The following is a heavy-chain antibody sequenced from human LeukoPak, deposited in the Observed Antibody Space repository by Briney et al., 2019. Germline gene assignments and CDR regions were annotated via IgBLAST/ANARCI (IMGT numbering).Heavy chain of an antibody. CDR3: ATGGGVISSYGYVY. CDR1: GGSVSSGSYY. Sequence: SETLSLTCTVSGGSVSSGSYYWSWIRQPPGKGLEWIGYIYYSGSTNYNPSLKSRVTISVDTSKNQFSLKLSSVTAADTAVYYCATGGGVISSYGYVYWGQGPLVTVSS. J-gene: IGHJ4*02. CDR2: IYYSGST. D-gene: IGHD5-18*01. V-gene: IGHV4-61*01.